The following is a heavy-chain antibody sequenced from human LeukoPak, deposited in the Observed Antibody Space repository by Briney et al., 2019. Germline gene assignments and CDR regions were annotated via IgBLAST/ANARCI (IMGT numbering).Heavy chain of an antibody. D-gene: IGHD5-18*01. Sequence: GGSLRLSCVASGLTVSNHWMSWVRQAPGKGLEGVANIKQERGQEYYVDSVKGRFTISKDSAKNSLYLQMNSLRAEDTAMYYCASLDTAKQPLANHWGQGTLVTVSS. CDR1: GLTVSNHW. CDR3: ASLDTAKQPLANH. J-gene: IGHJ5*02. V-gene: IGHV3-7*03. CDR2: IKQERGQE.